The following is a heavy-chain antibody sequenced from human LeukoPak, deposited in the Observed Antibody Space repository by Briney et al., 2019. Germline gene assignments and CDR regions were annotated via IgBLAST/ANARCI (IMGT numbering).Heavy chain of an antibody. D-gene: IGHD2-2*01. Sequence: ASAKVSCKVSGYTFTNSAMHWVRQAPGQRLEWMGWINAGNGNTKYSQRFQGRVTITRDTSASTAYMELSSLRSEDTAVYFCARDLIVPAASDYWGQGTLVTVSS. V-gene: IGHV1-3*01. CDR1: GYTFTNSA. CDR2: INAGNGNT. J-gene: IGHJ4*02. CDR3: ARDLIVPAASDY.